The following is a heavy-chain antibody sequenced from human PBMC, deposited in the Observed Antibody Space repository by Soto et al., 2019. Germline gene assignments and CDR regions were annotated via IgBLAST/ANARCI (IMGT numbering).Heavy chain of an antibody. V-gene: IGHV4-34*01. CDR2: INHSGST. Sequence: PSETLSLTCAVYGGSFSGYYWSWIRQPPGKGLEWIGEINHSGSTNYNPSLKSRVTISVDTSKNQFSLKLSSVTAADTAVYYCARYCSSTKCPGGAFDIWGQGTKVTVSS. D-gene: IGHD2-2*01. CDR3: ARYCSSTKCPGGAFDI. CDR1: GGSFSGYY. J-gene: IGHJ3*02.